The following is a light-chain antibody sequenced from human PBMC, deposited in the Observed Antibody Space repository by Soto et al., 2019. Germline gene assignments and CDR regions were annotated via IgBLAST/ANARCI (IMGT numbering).Light chain of an antibody. J-gene: IGKJ5*01. Sequence: EIVMTQSPATLSVSPGERATLSCWASQSVSSNLAWYQQKPGQAPRLLIYGASTRATGIPARFSGSGSGTEFTLTISSLQSEDFAVYYCQQYNNWPPQITFGQGTRLEIK. CDR1: QSVSSN. CDR2: GAS. CDR3: QQYNNWPPQIT. V-gene: IGKV3D-15*01.